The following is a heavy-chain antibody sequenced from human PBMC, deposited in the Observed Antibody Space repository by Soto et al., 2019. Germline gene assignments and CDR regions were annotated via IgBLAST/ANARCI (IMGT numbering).Heavy chain of an antibody. V-gene: IGHV4-34*01. Sequence: QVQLQQWGAGLLKPSETLSLTCAVSGESFSDYFWSWLRQPPGKGLEWIGEIDQTGRTNYNPSLKSRVSMSVATSKNQFSLNLSSVTAADTSMYYCARGVGSGRDYGLDVWGQGTTVTVS. J-gene: IGHJ6*02. CDR3: ARGVGSGRDYGLDV. D-gene: IGHD3-10*01. CDR2: IDQTGRT. CDR1: GESFSDYF.